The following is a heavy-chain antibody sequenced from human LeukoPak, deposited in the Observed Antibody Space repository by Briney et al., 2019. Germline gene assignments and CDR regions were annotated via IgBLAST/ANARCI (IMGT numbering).Heavy chain of an antibody. V-gene: IGHV3-30*04. CDR2: ILYDGSNK. Sequence: GRSLRLSCAASGFTFSSYAMHWVRQAPGKGLEWVAVILYDGSNKYYADSVKGRFTISRDNSKNTLYLQMNSLRAEDTAVYYCASASSSGFMDVWGKGTTVTVSS. CDR1: GFTFSSYA. D-gene: IGHD6-6*01. J-gene: IGHJ6*03. CDR3: ASASSSGFMDV.